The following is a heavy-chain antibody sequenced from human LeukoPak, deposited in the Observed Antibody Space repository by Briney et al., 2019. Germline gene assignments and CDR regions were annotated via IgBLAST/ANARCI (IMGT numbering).Heavy chain of an antibody. CDR1: GFTFSSYW. CDR2: INTDGSST. V-gene: IGHV3-74*01. J-gene: IGHJ3*02. Sequence: GGSLRLSCAASGFTFSSYWMHWVRQAPGKGLVWVSRINTDGSSTSYADSVKGRFTISRDNAKNTLYLQMNSLRAEDTAVYYCARDRRFGELWDAFDIWGQGTMVTVSS. CDR3: ARDRRFGELWDAFDI. D-gene: IGHD3-10*01.